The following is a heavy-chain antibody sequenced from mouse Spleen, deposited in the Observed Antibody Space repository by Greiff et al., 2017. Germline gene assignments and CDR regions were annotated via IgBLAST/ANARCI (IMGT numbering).Heavy chain of an antibody. CDR1: GYTFTSYG. CDR3: ARGMGITTVVEKDY. J-gene: IGHJ2*01. CDR2: IYPRSGNT. V-gene: IGHV1-81*01. Sequence: QVQLQQSGAELARPGASVKLSCKASGYTFTSYGISWVKQRTGQGLEWIGEIYPRSGNTYYNEKFKGKATLTADKSSSTAYMELRSLTSEDSAVYFCARGMGITTVVEKDYWGQGTTLTVSS. D-gene: IGHD1-1*01.